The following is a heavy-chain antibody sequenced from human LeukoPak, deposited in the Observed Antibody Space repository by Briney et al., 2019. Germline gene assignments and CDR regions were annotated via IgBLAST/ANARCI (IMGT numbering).Heavy chain of an antibody. D-gene: IGHD4-23*01. CDR1: GFTFSSNA. V-gene: IGHV3-23*01. Sequence: GGSLRLSCAAPGFTFSSNAMSWVRQAPGKGLEWVSGISSGTGETAHADSVKGRFTISRDNSKNTLYLQMDSLRAEDTAVYYCAGSPQGQRWDLAYWGQGTLVTVSS. CDR2: ISSGTGET. J-gene: IGHJ4*02. CDR3: AGSPQGQRWDLAY.